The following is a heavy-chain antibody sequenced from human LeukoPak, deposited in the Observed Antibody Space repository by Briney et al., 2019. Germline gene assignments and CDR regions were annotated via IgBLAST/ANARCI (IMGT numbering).Heavy chain of an antibody. Sequence: GGSLTRSCSTSGFSFSNNWMGWVRQAPGKGREWGANIKRGEREKSHMDYVKVPFTISSDKAKNSLYLQVNSLRAEDTAAYYCAKDRYSSSWNGGFDYWGQGTLVTVSS. J-gene: IGHJ4*02. CDR2: IKRGEREK. D-gene: IGHD6-13*01. CDR3: AKDRYSSSWNGGFDY. CDR1: GFSFSNNW. V-gene: IGHV3-7*01.